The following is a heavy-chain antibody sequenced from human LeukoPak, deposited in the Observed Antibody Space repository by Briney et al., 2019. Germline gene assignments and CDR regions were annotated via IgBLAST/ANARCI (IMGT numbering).Heavy chain of an antibody. D-gene: IGHD3-9*01. CDR3: ARDAIQLRYFDWVSTRTDY. CDR1: GFTFSSYS. CDR2: ISSSSSTR. J-gene: IGHJ4*02. Sequence: GGSLRLACAASGFTFSSYSMDWVRQAPGKGLEWVSYISSSSSTRYYADCVRGRFTITRDKSKNPLYLQMNSLRAEDTAVYYCARDAIQLRYFDWVSTRTDYWGQGTLVTVSS. V-gene: IGHV3-48*01.